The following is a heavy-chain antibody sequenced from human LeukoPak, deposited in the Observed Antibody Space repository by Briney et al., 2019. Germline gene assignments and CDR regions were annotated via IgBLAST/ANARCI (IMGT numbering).Heavy chain of an antibody. CDR2: ISSGSSSV. Sequence: GGSLRLSCSASGFTFSAYTMNWVRQAPGQGLEWVSYISSGSSSVYYADSVKGRFTISRDNAKNSLYLQMNSLRAEDTAVYYCARPVDYNAGDYWGLGTLVTVSS. D-gene: IGHD5-12*01. CDR3: ARPVDYNAGDY. J-gene: IGHJ4*02. V-gene: IGHV3-48*04. CDR1: GFTFSAYT.